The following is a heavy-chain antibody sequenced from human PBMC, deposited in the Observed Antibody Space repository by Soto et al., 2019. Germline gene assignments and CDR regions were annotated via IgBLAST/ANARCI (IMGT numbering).Heavy chain of an antibody. D-gene: IGHD3-22*01. CDR1: GFTFSSYA. V-gene: IGHV3-30-3*01. J-gene: IGHJ4*02. Sequence: GGSLRLSCAASGFTFSSYAMHWVRQAPGKGLEWVAVISYDGSYKYYADSVKGRFTISRDNSKNTLYLQMNSLRAEDTAVYYCARGPVVVENLYFDYWGQGTLVTVSS. CDR3: ARGPVVVENLYFDY. CDR2: ISYDGSYK.